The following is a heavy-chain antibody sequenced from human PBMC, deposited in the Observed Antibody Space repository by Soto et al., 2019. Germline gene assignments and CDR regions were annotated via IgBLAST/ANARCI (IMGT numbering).Heavy chain of an antibody. D-gene: IGHD3-10*01. CDR3: ARHDDSMANFDY. J-gene: IGHJ4*02. Sequence: SETLPLTWTVSGGSISNSSYYWSRIRQPPGKGLEWIGSIYYSGSTYYNPSLKSRVTISVDTSKNQFSLKLSSVTAADTAVYYCARHDDSMANFDYWGQGTLVTVSS. CDR2: IYYSGST. V-gene: IGHV4-39*01. CDR1: GGSISNSSYY.